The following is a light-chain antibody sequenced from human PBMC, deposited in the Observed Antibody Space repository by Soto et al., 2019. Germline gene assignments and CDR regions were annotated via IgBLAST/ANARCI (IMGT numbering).Light chain of an antibody. J-gene: IGKJ5*01. CDR2: DAS. CDR3: QQSDSLPIT. V-gene: IGKV1-33*01. Sequence: DIQMTQSPSSLSASVGDRVTITCRASQDISNYLNWYQQRPGKAPKLLIYDASNLERGVPSRFSGTRAGTHFTSAITSLQPDDVATSYCQQSDSLPITFGRGTRLEI. CDR1: QDISNY.